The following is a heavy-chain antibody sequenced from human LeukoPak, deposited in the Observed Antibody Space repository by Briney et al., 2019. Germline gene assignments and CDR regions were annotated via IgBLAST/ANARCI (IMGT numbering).Heavy chain of an antibody. CDR3: AKGGSSGGSCYFDY. CDR1: GFTFSTYW. Sequence: GGSLRLSCAASGFTFSTYWMHWVRQAPGKGLVRVSHINSDGSSPGYADSVKGRFTISRDNAKNTLYLQMNSLRAEDTAIYYCAKGGSSGGSCYFDYWGQGTLVSVSS. D-gene: IGHD2-15*01. V-gene: IGHV3-74*01. CDR2: INSDGSSP. J-gene: IGHJ4*02.